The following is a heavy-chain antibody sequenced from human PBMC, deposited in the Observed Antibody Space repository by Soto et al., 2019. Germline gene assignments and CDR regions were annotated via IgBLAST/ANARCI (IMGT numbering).Heavy chain of an antibody. V-gene: IGHV1-69*13. Sequence: SVKVSCKASGGTFSSYAISWVRQAPGQGLEWMGGIIPIFGTANYAQKFQGRVTITADESTSTAYMELSSLRSEDTAVYYCARVPYCDFWSGGIRRYYYYGMDVWGQGTTVTVSS. CDR3: ARVPYCDFWSGGIRRYYYYGMDV. J-gene: IGHJ6*02. D-gene: IGHD3-3*01. CDR2: IIPIFGTA. CDR1: GGTFSSYA.